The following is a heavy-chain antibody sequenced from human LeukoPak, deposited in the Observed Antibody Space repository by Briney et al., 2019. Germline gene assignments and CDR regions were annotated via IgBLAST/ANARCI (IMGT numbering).Heavy chain of an antibody. Sequence: SETLSLTCNVSGYSISSGYYWGWIRQPPGKGLEWIGSIYHSGSTNYNPSLKSRVTISVDTSKNQFSLKLSSVTAADTAVYYCASIGGYDDYWGQGTLVTVSS. CDR2: IYHSGST. J-gene: IGHJ4*02. CDR1: GYSISSGYY. D-gene: IGHD5-12*01. V-gene: IGHV4-38-2*02. CDR3: ASIGGYDDY.